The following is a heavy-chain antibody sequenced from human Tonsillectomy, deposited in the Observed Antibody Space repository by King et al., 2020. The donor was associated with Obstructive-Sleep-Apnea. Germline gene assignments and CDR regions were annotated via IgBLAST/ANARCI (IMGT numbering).Heavy chain of an antibody. J-gene: IGHJ3*02. V-gene: IGHV3-9*01. CDR1: GFTFDDYA. CDR3: TKDGTDYDILTGHAPYDAFDI. D-gene: IGHD3-9*01. CDR2: ISWNSGSI. Sequence: VQLVESGGGLVQPGRSLRLSCAASGFTFDDYAMHWVRQAPGKGLEWVSGISWNSGSIGYADSVKGRFTISRDNAKNSLYLQINSLRAEDTALYYCTKDGTDYDILTGHAPYDAFDIWGQGTMVTVSS.